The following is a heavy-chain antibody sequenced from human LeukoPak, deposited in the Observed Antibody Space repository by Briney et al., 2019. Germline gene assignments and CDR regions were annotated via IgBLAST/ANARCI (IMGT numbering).Heavy chain of an antibody. V-gene: IGHV1-18*01. D-gene: IGHD3-22*01. CDR2: ISAYSTNT. J-gene: IGHJ3*01. CDR3: ARDLAHDYYDSSYAAFDV. Sequence: ASVRVSCKASGYTFASYGVSWLRQAPGQGLEWLGRISAYSTNTLYAQSLQGRVTMTADTLTKTAYMDLRSLRSDDTAMYYCARDLAHDYYDSSYAAFDVWGQGTMVTVSS. CDR1: GYTFASYG.